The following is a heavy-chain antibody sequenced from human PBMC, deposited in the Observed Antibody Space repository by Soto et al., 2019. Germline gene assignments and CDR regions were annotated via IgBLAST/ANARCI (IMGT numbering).Heavy chain of an antibody. CDR3: ARSKERSGPYYSDS. Sequence: QVQLVQSGAEVKKPGASVKVSCKASGYTFATYDFAWVRQATGQGLEWMGWMNPNTGNTGYAQEFRGRVTMTRTTSITTAYMELSSLRSDDTAVYFCARSKERSGPYYSDSWGQGPLVTVSS. V-gene: IGHV1-8*01. J-gene: IGHJ4*02. CDR1: GYTFATYD. D-gene: IGHD6-25*01. CDR2: MNPNTGNT.